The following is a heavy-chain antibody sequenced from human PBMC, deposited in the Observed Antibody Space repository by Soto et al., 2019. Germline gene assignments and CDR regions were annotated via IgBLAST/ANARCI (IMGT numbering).Heavy chain of an antibody. Sequence: ASVKVSCKASGYTFTSYGISWVRQAPGQGLEWMGWISAYNGNTNYAQKLQGRVTMTTDASTSTAYMELRSLRSDDTAVYYCARDSSYYDSSGYYLPYWGQGTLVTVSS. CDR2: ISAYNGNT. CDR1: GYTFTSYG. CDR3: ARDSSYYDSSGYYLPY. J-gene: IGHJ4*02. D-gene: IGHD3-22*01. V-gene: IGHV1-18*04.